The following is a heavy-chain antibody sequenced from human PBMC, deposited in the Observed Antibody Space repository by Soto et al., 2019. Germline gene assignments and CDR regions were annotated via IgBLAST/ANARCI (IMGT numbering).Heavy chain of an antibody. CDR3: ARDAGRDAFDI. CDR1: GGSISSDY. CDR2: IYYSGST. J-gene: IGHJ3*02. V-gene: IGHV4-59*01. D-gene: IGHD3-10*01. Sequence: QVQLQESGPGLVKPSETLSLTCTVSGGSISSDYWSWIRQPPGKGLEWIGYIYYSGSTNYNPSLKRRVTISVDTSKNQFSLKLSSVTAADTPVYYCARDAGRDAFDIWGQGTMVTVSS.